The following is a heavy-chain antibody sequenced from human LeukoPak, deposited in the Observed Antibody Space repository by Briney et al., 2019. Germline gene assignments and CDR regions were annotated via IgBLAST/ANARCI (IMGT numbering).Heavy chain of an antibody. Sequence: GGSLRLSCAASGFTFSSYAMHWVRQAPGKGLEWVAVISYDGSNKYYADSVKGRFTISRDNSKNTLYLQMNSLRAEDTAVYYCARETEYSSDWYGFDYWGQGTLVTVSS. V-gene: IGHV3-30*04. CDR1: GFTFSSYA. CDR2: ISYDGSNK. D-gene: IGHD6-19*01. J-gene: IGHJ4*02. CDR3: ARETEYSSDWYGFDY.